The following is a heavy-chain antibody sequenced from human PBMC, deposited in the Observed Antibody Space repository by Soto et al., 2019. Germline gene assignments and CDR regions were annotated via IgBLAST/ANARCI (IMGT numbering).Heavy chain of an antibody. V-gene: IGHV3-21*01. J-gene: IGHJ4*02. D-gene: IGHD3-22*01. CDR3: ARVLSSDYYDSSGYFLDY. CDR2: ISSSSSYI. CDR1: GFTFSSYS. Sequence: PGWSLSLSCAASGFTFSSYSMNWVRQAPGKGLEWVSSISSSSSYIYYADSVKGRFPISRDNAKNSLYLQMNSLRAEDTAVYYCARVLSSDYYDSSGYFLDYWGQGTLVTVSS.